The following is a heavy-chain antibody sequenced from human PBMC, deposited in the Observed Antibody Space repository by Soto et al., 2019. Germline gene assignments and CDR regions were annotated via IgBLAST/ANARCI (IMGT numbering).Heavy chain of an antibody. CDR2: IYYSGST. CDR1: GGSISSYY. CDR3: ARDRMGEYYGSGSYIYYYYYMDV. Sequence: SETLSLTCTVSGGSISSYYWSWIRQPPGKGLEWIGYIYYSGSTNYNPSLKSRVTISVDTSKNQFSLKLSSVTAADTAVYYCARDRMGEYYGSGSYIYYYYYMDVWGKGTTVTVSS. V-gene: IGHV4-59*01. D-gene: IGHD3-10*01. J-gene: IGHJ6*03.